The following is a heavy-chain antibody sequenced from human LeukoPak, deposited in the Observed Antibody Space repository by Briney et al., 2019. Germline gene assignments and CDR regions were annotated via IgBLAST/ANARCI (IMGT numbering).Heavy chain of an antibody. V-gene: IGHV4-39*07. CDR2: IYYSGST. CDR3: ARDYRYSSGWYWYFDL. D-gene: IGHD6-19*01. CDR1: GGSISSSSYY. Sequence: PSETLSLTCTVSGGSISSSSYYWGWIRQPPGKGLEWIGSIYYSGSTYYNPSLKSRVTISVDTSKNQFSLKLSSVTAADTAVYYCARDYRYSSGWYWYFDLWGRGTLVTVSS. J-gene: IGHJ2*01.